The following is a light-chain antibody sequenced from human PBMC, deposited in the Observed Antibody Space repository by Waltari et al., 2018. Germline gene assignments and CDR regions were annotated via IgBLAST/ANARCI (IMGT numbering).Light chain of an antibody. Sequence: QSALTQPASVSGSPGQSITISCTGTSSDIGSHNIVSWYQQHPGKAPKLMIYEVSKRPSGVSNRFAGSKSGHRASLTISGLQAEDEADYYCCSYAGSSTLDVVFGGGTKLTVL. J-gene: IGLJ2*01. V-gene: IGLV2-23*02. CDR2: EVS. CDR1: SSDIGSHNI. CDR3: CSYAGSSTLDVV.